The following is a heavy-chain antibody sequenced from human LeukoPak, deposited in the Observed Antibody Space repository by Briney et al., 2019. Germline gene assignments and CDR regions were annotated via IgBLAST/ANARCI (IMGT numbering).Heavy chain of an antibody. J-gene: IGHJ6*02. CDR1: GYTFSDFY. CDR3: ARGIESRGRGMDV. V-gene: IGHV1-46*01. Sequence: GASVKVSCKASGYTFSDFYMNWVRQAPGQGLEWMGIINPSGGSTSYAQKFQGRVTMTRDTSTSTVYMELSSLRSEDTAVYYCARGIESRGRGMDVWGQGTTVTVSS. D-gene: IGHD3-10*01. CDR2: INPSGGST.